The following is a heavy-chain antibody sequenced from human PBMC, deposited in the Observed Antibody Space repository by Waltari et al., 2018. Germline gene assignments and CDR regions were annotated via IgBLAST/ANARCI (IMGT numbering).Heavy chain of an antibody. J-gene: IGHJ5*02. CDR1: GFDSRNFW. Sequence: DVHLVESGGGLVQSGGSLRLSCAVSGFDSRNFWMLRARQAPGKGLEWVANIKKDGSEIHYVDSVKGRFTISRDNAKKSVYLQMNSLRVEDTAVYFCVRVGEENSNSQYRWFDAWGQGSLVTVSS. V-gene: IGHV3-7*01. CDR3: VRVGEENSNSQYRWFDA. CDR2: IKKDGSEI. D-gene: IGHD3-16*02.